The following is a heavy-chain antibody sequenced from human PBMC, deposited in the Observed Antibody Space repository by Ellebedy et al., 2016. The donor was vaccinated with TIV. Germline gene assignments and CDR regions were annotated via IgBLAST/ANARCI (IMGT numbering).Heavy chain of an antibody. CDR3: ARVWATAMAPDY. CDR2: ISSSSSYI. D-gene: IGHD5-18*01. J-gene: IGHJ4*02. V-gene: IGHV3-21*01. CDR1: GFTFSNAW. Sequence: GGSLRLXXAASGFTFSNAWMSWVRQAPGKGLEWVSSISSSSSYIYYADSVKGRFTISRDNAKNSLYLQMNSLRAEDTAVYYCARVWATAMAPDYWGQGTLVTVSS.